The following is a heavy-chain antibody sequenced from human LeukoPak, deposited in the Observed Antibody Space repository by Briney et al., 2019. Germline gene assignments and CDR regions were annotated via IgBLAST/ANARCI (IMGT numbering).Heavy chain of an antibody. J-gene: IGHJ4*02. V-gene: IGHV3-21*01. D-gene: IGHD3-10*02. CDR3: ARGTMFPYYFDY. CDR2: IRSSSSYI. Sequence: GVSLRLSCAASGFTFRSYSMKWVRQARGKGLEWVSFIRSSSSYIYYRDSVKGRFTISRDNARNALYLQMNTLRAEDTAVYYCARGTMFPYYFDYWGQGTLVTVSS. CDR1: GFTFRSYS.